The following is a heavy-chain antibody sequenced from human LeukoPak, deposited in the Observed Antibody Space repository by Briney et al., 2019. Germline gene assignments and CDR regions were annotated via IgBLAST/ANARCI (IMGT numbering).Heavy chain of an antibody. CDR2: IYYSGST. CDR1: GGSISSSSYY. V-gene: IGHV4-39*07. Sequence: SETLSLTCTVSGGSISSSSYYWGWIRQPPGKGVEWIGSIYYSGSTYYNPSLKSRVTISVDTSKNQFSLKLSSVTAADTAVYYCARAEMRSARFNSWGQGTLVTVSS. CDR3: ARAEMRSARFNS. J-gene: IGHJ5*02. D-gene: IGHD1-14*01.